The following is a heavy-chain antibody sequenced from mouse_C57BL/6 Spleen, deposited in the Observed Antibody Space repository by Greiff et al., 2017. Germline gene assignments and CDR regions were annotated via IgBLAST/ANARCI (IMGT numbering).Heavy chain of an antibody. D-gene: IGHD1-1*01. CDR2: IDPSDSYT. CDR3: ARRGITTVGYAMDY. CDR1: GYTFTSYW. V-gene: IGHV1-69*01. Sequence: QVQLQQPGAELVMPGASVKLSCKASGYTFTSYWMHWVKQRPGQGLEWIGEIDPSDSYTNYNQKFKGKSTLTVDKSSSTAYMQLSSLTSEDSAVYYCARRGITTVGYAMDYWGQGTSVTDSS. J-gene: IGHJ4*01.